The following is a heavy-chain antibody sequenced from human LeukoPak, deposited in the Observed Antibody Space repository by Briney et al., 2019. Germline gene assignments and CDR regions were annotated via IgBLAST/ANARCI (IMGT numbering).Heavy chain of an antibody. Sequence: PGGSLRLSCTASGFAFDEHGMSWVRQVPGKGLEWVAGINWSGGSTGYADPLRGRFTISRDNAKNSLYLQMDSLRAEDTALYYCARAPITSPFYFDYWGQGTLVTVSS. CDR2: INWSGGST. V-gene: IGHV3-20*04. D-gene: IGHD2-2*01. CDR3: ARAPITSPFYFDY. J-gene: IGHJ4*02. CDR1: GFAFDEHG.